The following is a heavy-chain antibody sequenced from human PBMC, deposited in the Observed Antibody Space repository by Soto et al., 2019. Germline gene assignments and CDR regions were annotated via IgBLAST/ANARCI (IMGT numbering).Heavy chain of an antibody. V-gene: IGHV3-30-3*01. CDR2: ISYDGSNK. D-gene: IGHD4-4*01. Sequence: GGSLRLSCAASGFTFSSYAMHWVRQAPGKGLEWVAVISYDGSNKYYADSVKGRFTISRDNSKNTLYLQMNSLRAEDTAVYYCARVPVSTTLRAFDIWGQGTMVTVSS. J-gene: IGHJ3*02. CDR3: ARVPVSTTLRAFDI. CDR1: GFTFSSYA.